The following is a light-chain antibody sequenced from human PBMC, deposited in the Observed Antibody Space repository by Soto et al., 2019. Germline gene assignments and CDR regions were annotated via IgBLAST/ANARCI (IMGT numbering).Light chain of an antibody. V-gene: IGLV2-14*01. CDR1: SSDIGSYNY. CDR3: TSYTGSRSLVV. Sequence: QSALTQPASVSASPGQSITISCTGSSSDIGSYNYVSWYRHHPGKAPQLMIYEVSHRPSGIPHRLSGSKSGNTASLTISGLQAEDEAYYYCTSYTGSRSLVVFGGGPKLTV. J-gene: IGLJ2*01. CDR2: EVS.